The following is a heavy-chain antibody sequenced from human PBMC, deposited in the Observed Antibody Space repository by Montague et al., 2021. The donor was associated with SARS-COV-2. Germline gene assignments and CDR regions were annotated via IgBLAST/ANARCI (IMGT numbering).Heavy chain of an antibody. Sequence: PALVKPTQTLTLTCTFSGFSLSTSGTCVSWIRQPPGKALEWLALIDWDDDKYYSTSLETRLTISKDTSKNQVVLTMTNMDPVDTATYYCARIWGATRGDAFDIWGQGTMVTVSS. CDR1: GFSLSTSGTC. CDR3: ARIWGATRGDAFDI. V-gene: IGHV2-70*01. J-gene: IGHJ3*02. D-gene: IGHD1-26*01. CDR2: IDWDDDK.